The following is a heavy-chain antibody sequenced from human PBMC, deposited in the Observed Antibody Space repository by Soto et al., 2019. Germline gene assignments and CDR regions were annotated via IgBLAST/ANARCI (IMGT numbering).Heavy chain of an antibody. V-gene: IGHV4-34*01. Sequence: SGTLYLTFAVYGWSFSGYYWSWIRQPPGKGLEWIGEINHSGSTNYNPSLKSRVTISVDTSKNQFSLKLSSVTAADTAVYYCVLFVSTLSTVNEFPTRRTSDI. CDR3: VLFVSTLSTVNEFPTRRTSDI. D-gene: IGHD4-17*01. J-gene: IGHJ3*02. CDR1: GWSFSGYY. CDR2: INHSGST.